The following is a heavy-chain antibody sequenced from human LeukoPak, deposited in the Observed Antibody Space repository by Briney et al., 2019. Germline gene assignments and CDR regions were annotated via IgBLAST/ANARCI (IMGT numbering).Heavy chain of an antibody. CDR2: INHSGST. CDR1: GGSFSGYY. CDR3: ARLGYCSSTSCHMGFDY. V-gene: IGHV4-34*01. J-gene: IGHJ4*02. D-gene: IGHD2-2*02. Sequence: SETLSLTCAVYGGSFSGYYWSWIRQPPGKGLEWIGEINHSGSTNYNPSLKSRVTISVDTSKNQFSLKLSSVTAADTAVYYCARLGYCSSTSCHMGFDYWGQGTLVTVSS.